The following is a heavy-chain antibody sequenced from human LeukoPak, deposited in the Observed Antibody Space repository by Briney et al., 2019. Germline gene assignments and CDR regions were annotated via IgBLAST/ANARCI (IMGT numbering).Heavy chain of an antibody. D-gene: IGHD3-3*01. CDR1: GFTFSSYW. CDR2: INSDGSST. V-gene: IGHV3-74*01. Sequence: GGSLRLSCAASGFTFSSYWMHWVRHAPGKGLVWVSRINSDGSSTSYADSVKGRFTISRDNAKNTLYLQMNSLRAEDTAVYYCARAYYDFWSGPPDNWFDLWGQGTLVTVSS. J-gene: IGHJ5*02. CDR3: ARAYYDFWSGPPDNWFDL.